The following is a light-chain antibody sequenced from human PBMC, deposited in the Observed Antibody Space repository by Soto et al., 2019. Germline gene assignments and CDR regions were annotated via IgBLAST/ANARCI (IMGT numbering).Light chain of an antibody. CDR3: SSYVAGDILL. J-gene: IGLJ2*01. CDR2: DIT. Sequence: QSALTQPRSVSGSLGQSVTISCSGTSHNFGGYNFVSWYQHPPGPAPKLIIYDITKRPSVLPDRFSGSKSATTASLTISGLPAADEDDYCCSSYVAGDILLFGGGTKVTVL. CDR1: SHNFGGYNF. V-gene: IGLV2-11*01.